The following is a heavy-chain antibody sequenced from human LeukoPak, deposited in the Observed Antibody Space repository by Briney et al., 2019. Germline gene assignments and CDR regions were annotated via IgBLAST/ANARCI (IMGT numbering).Heavy chain of an antibody. CDR3: ASALPGYSSGWELDAFDI. D-gene: IGHD6-19*01. Sequence: SETLSLTCTVSGGSISSYYWSWIRQPPGKGLEWIGYIYYSGSTNYNPSLKSRVTISVDTSKNQFSLKLSSVTAADTAVYYCASALPGYSSGWELDAFDIWGQGTMVTVSS. CDR2: IYYSGST. CDR1: GGSISSYY. V-gene: IGHV4-59*08. J-gene: IGHJ3*02.